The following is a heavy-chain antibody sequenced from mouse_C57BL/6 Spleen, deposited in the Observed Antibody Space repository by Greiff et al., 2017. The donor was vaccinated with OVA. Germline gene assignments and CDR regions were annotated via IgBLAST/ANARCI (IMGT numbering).Heavy chain of an antibody. V-gene: IGHV7-1*01. CDR3: ARGARDFYGFDY. J-gene: IGHJ3*01. CDR2: SRNKANDYTT. Sequence: DVQLVESGGGLVQSGRSLRLSCATSGFTFSDFYMEWVRQAPGKGLEWIAASRNKANDYTTEYSASVKGRFIVSRDTSQSILYLQMNALRAEDTAIYYCARGARDFYGFDYWGQGTLVTVSA. D-gene: IGHD1-1*01. CDR1: GFTFSDFY.